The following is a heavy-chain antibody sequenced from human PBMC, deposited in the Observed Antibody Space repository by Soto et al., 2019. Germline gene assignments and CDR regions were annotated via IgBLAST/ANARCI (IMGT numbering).Heavy chain of an antibody. D-gene: IGHD6-6*01. V-gene: IGHV3-23*01. Sequence: EVQLLESGGGLVQPGGSLRLSCSASGFTFSSYAMSWVRQAPGKGLEWVSAVSGSGGTTYYADSVKGRFTISRDNSKNTLSLQMNSLRAEDTAAYYCAKPPYSSSPYYYYGMDVWGQGTTVTVSS. CDR1: GFTFSSYA. CDR3: AKPPYSSSPYYYYGMDV. J-gene: IGHJ6*02. CDR2: VSGSGGTT.